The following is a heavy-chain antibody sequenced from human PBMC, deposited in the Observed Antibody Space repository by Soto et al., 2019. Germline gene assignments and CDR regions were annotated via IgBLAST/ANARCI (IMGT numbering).Heavy chain of an antibody. J-gene: IGHJ6*02. CDR2: IYYSGST. D-gene: IGHD6-13*01. CDR1: GGSVSSGSYY. Sequence: QVQLQESGPGLVKPSETLSLTCTVSGGSVSSGSYYWSWIRQPPGKGLEWIGYIYYSGSTNYNPPLRSRVTISVDTSKNQFSLKLSSVTAADTAVYYCARDGPISSWYGMDVWGQGTTVTVSS. V-gene: IGHV4-61*01. CDR3: ARDGPISSWYGMDV.